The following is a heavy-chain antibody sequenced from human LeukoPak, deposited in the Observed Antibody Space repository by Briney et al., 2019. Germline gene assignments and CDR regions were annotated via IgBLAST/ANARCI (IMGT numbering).Heavy chain of an antibody. D-gene: IGHD4-17*01. V-gene: IGHV5-51*01. CDR1: GYSFTSYW. J-gene: IGHJ1*01. Sequence: RGESLKISCKGSGYSFTSYWIGWVRQMPGKGLEWMGIIYPDDSDTRYSPSFQGQVTISADKSINTAYLQWGSLTASDTAMYYCARHGGYGDYLTEYFQHWGQGTLVTVSS. CDR2: IYPDDSDT. CDR3: ARHGGYGDYLTEYFQH.